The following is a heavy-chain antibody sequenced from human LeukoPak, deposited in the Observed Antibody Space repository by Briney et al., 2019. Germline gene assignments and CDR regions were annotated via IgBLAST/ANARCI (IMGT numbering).Heavy chain of an antibody. CDR2: INEGGSAD. D-gene: IGHD5-24*01. Sequence: GGSLRLSCAASGFTFSSLWMSWVRQAPGKGLEWVANINEGGSADYYADSVKGRFTISRDNAKNSLYLQMNSLRAEDTAVYYCARAPSDGYNYLDYWGQGTLVTVSS. CDR3: ARAPSDGYNYLDY. V-gene: IGHV3-7*01. CDR1: GFTFSSLW. J-gene: IGHJ4*02.